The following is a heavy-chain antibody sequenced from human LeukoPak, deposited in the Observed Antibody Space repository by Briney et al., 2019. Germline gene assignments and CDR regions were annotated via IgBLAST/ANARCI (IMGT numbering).Heavy chain of an antibody. D-gene: IGHD3-10*01. J-gene: IGHJ4*02. CDR3: AKIGRGPRITMVRGVYNFDY. Sequence: GGSLRLSCAASGFTLSSYAMSWVRQAPGKGLEWVSAISGSGGSTYYADSVKGRFTISRDNSKNTLYLQMNSLRAEDTAVYYCAKIGRGPRITMVRGVYNFDYWGQGTLVTVSS. V-gene: IGHV3-23*01. CDR2: ISGSGGST. CDR1: GFTLSSYA.